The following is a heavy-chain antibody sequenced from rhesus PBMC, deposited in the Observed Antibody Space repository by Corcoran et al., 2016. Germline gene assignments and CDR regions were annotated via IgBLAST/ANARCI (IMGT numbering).Heavy chain of an antibody. D-gene: IGHD6-25*01. V-gene: IGHV3-59*01. J-gene: IGHJ4*01. Sequence: EVQLVESGGGLATPWGSLRLTCAACGFTFSDHSMPWVRQRSGTGLEWVSGISYTGGSKWNADSVKGRVTISRENAKNTLYLQMDSLRAEDTAVYYCAGAKGGSWNPFDYWGQGVLVTVSS. CDR3: AGAKGGSWNPFDY. CDR2: ISYTGGSK. CDR1: GFTFSDHS.